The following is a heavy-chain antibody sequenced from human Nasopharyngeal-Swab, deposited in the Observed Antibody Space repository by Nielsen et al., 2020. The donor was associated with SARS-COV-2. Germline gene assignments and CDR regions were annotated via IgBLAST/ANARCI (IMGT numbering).Heavy chain of an antibody. CDR3: ARTLLWFGELEGWFDP. V-gene: IGHV3-23*01. Sequence: GESLKISCASSGFTSSSYAMSLVRQAPGKGLEWVSAISGSGGSTYYADSVKGRFTISRDNSKNTLYLQMNSLRAEDTAVYYCARTLLWFGELEGWFDPWGQGTLVTVSS. CDR2: ISGSGGST. CDR1: GFTSSSYA. J-gene: IGHJ5*02. D-gene: IGHD3-10*01.